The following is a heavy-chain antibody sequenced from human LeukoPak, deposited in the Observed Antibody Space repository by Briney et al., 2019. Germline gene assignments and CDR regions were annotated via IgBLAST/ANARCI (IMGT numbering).Heavy chain of an antibody. J-gene: IGHJ4*02. CDR1: GVSISSYH. CDR3: ARATPVGGVRFDY. CDR2: IYTTGDT. D-gene: IGHD3-16*01. Sequence: SETLSLTCTVSGVSISSYHWSWMRQPPGKGLEWIGSIYTTGDTRYNPSLKSRVTISVDTSKNQFSLKLSSVTAADTAVYYCARATPVGGVRFDYWGQGTLVTVSS. V-gene: IGHV4-4*09.